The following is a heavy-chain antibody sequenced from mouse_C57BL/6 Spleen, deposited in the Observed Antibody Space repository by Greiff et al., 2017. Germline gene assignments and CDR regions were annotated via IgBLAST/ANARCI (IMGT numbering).Heavy chain of an antibody. Sequence: VQLQQSGAELVRPGTSVKVSCKASGYAFTNYLIEWVKQRPGQGLEWIGVINPGSGGTNYNEKFKGKATLTADKSSSTAYMQLSRLTSEDSAVYFCAKSSYYSTAMDYWGQGTSVTVSS. D-gene: IGHD2-5*01. CDR2: INPGSGGT. CDR1: GYAFTNYL. CDR3: AKSSYYSTAMDY. V-gene: IGHV1-54*01. J-gene: IGHJ4*01.